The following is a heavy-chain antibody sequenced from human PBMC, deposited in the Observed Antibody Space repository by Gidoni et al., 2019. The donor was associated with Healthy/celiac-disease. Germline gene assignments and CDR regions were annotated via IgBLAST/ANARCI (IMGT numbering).Heavy chain of an antibody. J-gene: IGHJ4*02. CDR3: ASTYYYDSSGYYPRRFDY. CDR1: GFTFSRYE. D-gene: IGHD3-22*01. V-gene: IGHV3-48*03. CDR2: ISSSGSTI. Sequence: EVQLVESGGGLVQPGGSLRLSCAASGFTFSRYEMNWVRQAPGKGLEWVSYISSSGSTIYYADSVKGRFTISRDNAKNSLYLQMNSLRAEDTAVYYCASTYYYDSSGYYPRRFDYWGQGTLVTVSS.